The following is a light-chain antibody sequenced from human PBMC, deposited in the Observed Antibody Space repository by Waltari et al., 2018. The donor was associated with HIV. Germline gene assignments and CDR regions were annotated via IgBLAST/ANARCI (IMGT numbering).Light chain of an antibody. J-gene: IGLJ2*01. CDR3: TSYTVRRALI. CDR2: GVS. Sequence: HSALTQPASISGSPGQSVTISCTGNNKYLHFYDSVSLYQQLPTKAPQLIIFGVSVQPSGISHRFSGSKSGNTASLTISGLQTDDEGDYYCTSYTVRRALIFGGGTKLTVL. V-gene: IGLV2-14*03. CDR1: NKYLHFYDS.